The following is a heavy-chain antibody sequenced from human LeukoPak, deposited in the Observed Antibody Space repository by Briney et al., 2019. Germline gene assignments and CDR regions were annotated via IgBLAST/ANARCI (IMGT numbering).Heavy chain of an antibody. Sequence: PGGSLRLSCAASGFTFSSYAMSWVRQAPGKGLEWVSAINFSGGTTYYADSVKGRFTISRDNSKNTPYLQMSSLRAEDTAVYYCAKGNSGYYFDYWGQGTLVTVSS. D-gene: IGHD3-22*01. CDR2: INFSGGTT. CDR3: AKGNSGYYFDY. J-gene: IGHJ4*02. CDR1: GFTFSSYA. V-gene: IGHV3-23*01.